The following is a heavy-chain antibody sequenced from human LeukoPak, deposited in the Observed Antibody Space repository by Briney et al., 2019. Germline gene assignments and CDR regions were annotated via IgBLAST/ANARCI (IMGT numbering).Heavy chain of an antibody. J-gene: IGHJ5*02. V-gene: IGHV3-48*01. CDR3: ARGGSSSRRTWFDP. D-gene: IGHD6-13*01. CDR2: ISSSSSTI. CDR1: GFTFSSYS. Sequence: GGSLRLSCAASGFTFSSYSMNWVRQAPGKGLEWVSYISSSSSTIYYADSVKGRFTISRDNAKSSLYLQMNSLRAEDTAVYYCARGGSSSRRTWFDPWGQGTLVTVSS.